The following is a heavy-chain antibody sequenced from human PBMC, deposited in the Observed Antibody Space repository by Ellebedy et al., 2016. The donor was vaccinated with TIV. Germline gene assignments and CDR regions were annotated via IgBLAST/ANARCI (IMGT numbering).Heavy chain of an antibody. D-gene: IGHD1-26*01. Sequence: AASVKVSCKASGYTFTDYYIHWVRQAPGQGLEWMGWINPNSGGTNYAQKFQGWVTMTRDTSISTAYMELSRLRSADTAVYYCARDGGSYSDFDYWGQGTLVTVSS. CDR1: GYTFTDYY. V-gene: IGHV1-2*04. CDR2: INPNSGGT. CDR3: ARDGGSYSDFDY. J-gene: IGHJ4*02.